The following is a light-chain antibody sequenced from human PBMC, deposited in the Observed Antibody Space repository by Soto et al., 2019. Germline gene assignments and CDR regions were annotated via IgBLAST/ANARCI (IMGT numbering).Light chain of an antibody. V-gene: IGLV1-47*02. J-gene: IGLJ3*02. CDR2: SNN. CDR3: AAWDNSLSAWV. Sequence: QSVLTQPPSASGTPGQGVTISCSGSSSNIGTNYVYWYQQLPGTAPKLLIYSNNQRPSGIPARFSGSKSGTSASLAISGLRSEDEADYYGAAWDNSLSAWVFGGGTKLTVL. CDR1: SSNIGTNY.